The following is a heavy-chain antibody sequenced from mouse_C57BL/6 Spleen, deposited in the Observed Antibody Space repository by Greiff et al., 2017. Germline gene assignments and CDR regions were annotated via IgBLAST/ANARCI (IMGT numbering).Heavy chain of an antibody. CDR3: ARGIYYDYPWFAY. V-gene: IGHV14-2*01. CDR1: GFNIKDYY. CDR2: IDPEDGET. Sequence: EVMLVESGAELVKPGASVKLSCTASGFNIKDYYMHWVKQRTEQGLEWIGRIDPEDGETKYAPKFQGKATITAYTSSNTAYLQLSSLTSEDTAVYYCARGIYYDYPWFAYWGQGTLVTVSA. D-gene: IGHD2-4*01. J-gene: IGHJ3*01.